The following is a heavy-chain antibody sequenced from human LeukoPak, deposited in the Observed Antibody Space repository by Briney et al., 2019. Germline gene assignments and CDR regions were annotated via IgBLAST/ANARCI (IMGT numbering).Heavy chain of an antibody. J-gene: IGHJ6*03. CDR3: ARGAHDRRWLAWGYYYYYYMDV. V-gene: IGHV6-1*01. D-gene: IGHD6-19*01. Sequence: SQTLSLTCAISGDSVSSNSAAWNWIRQSPSRGLEWLGRTYYRSKWYNDYAVPVKSRITINPDTSKNQFSLQLNSVTPEDTAVYYCARGAHDRRWLAWGYYYYYYMDVWGKGTTVTISS. CDR2: TYYRSKWYN. CDR1: GDSVSSNSAA.